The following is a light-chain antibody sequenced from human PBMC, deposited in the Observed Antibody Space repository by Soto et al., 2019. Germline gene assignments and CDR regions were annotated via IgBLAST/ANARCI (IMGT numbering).Light chain of an antibody. J-gene: IGKJ1*01. CDR1: QSVTRN. CDR2: RAS. V-gene: IGKV3-15*01. Sequence: IVLTQSPATLSVSPGERASLSCRASQSVTRNLAWYHQKPGQAPRLLIFRASTRDTGVPCRFSGSGSGTELTLSIISLQPDDVAIYHCQHYNSHPNTFGQGTKLDIK. CDR3: QHYNSHPNT.